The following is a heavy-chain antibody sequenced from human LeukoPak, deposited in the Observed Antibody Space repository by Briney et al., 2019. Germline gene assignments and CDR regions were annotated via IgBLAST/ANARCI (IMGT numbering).Heavy chain of an antibody. J-gene: IGHJ6*03. CDR3: ARDPNTAIYYYYMDV. V-gene: IGHV3-7*01. Sequence: GESLRLSCAASGFTFTTYWMSWVRQAPGKGLEWVANIKQDGTEKYYVDSVKGRFTISRDNAKNSLYLQMNSLRAEDTAVYYCARDPNTAIYYYYMDVWGKGATVTISS. D-gene: IGHD5-18*01. CDR1: GFTFTTYW. CDR2: IKQDGTEK.